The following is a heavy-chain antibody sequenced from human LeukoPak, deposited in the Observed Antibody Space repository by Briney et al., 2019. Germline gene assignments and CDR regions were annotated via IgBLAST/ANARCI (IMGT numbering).Heavy chain of an antibody. J-gene: IGHJ6*02. V-gene: IGHV3-23*01. D-gene: IGHD6-19*01. Sequence: GGSLRLSCAASGFIFSSYAMSWVRQAPGKGLEWVSAISGSGGSTYYADSVKGRFTISRDNSKNTLYLQMNSLRAEDTAVYYCAKNRIAVGNYYCYYGMDVWGQGTTVTVSS. CDR3: AKNRIAVGNYYCYYGMDV. CDR2: ISGSGGST. CDR1: GFIFSSYA.